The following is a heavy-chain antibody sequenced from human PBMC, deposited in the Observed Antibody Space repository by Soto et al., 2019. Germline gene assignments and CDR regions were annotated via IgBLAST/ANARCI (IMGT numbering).Heavy chain of an antibody. D-gene: IGHD4-17*01. J-gene: IGHJ4*02. V-gene: IGHV4-39*01. CDR2: IYYSGST. CDR1: GGSISSSSYY. CDR3: ATFYGDYVSY. Sequence: SETLSLTCTVSGGSISSSSYYWGWIRQPPGKGLEWIGSIYYSGSTFYNPSLKSRVTISVDTSKNQFSLKLSSVTAADTAVYYCATFYGDYVSYWDQGTLVTVSS.